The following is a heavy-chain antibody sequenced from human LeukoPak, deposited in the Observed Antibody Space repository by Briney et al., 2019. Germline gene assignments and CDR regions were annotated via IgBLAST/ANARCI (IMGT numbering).Heavy chain of an antibody. Sequence: PGGSLRLSCAASGFTFSSYGMHWVRQAPGKGLEWVAFIRYDGGNKYYADSVKGRFTISRDNSKNTLYLQMNSLRAEDTAVYYCAKSSGAIESLLGYWGQGTLVTVSS. CDR1: GFTFSSYG. D-gene: IGHD3-16*01. J-gene: IGHJ4*02. V-gene: IGHV3-30*02. CDR3: AKSSGAIESLLGY. CDR2: IRYDGGNK.